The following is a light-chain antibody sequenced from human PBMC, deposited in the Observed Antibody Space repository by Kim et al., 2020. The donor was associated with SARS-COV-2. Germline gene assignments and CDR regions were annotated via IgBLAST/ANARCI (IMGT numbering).Light chain of an antibody. CDR2: QDS. V-gene: IGLV3-1*01. J-gene: IGLJ2*01. Sequence: SVSPGQTASITCSGDKLGDKYACWYQQKPGQSPVLVIYQDSKRPSVIPERFSGSNSGNTATLTISGTQAMDEADYYCQAWDSSTAFGGGTQLTV. CDR3: QAWDSSTA. CDR1: KLGDKY.